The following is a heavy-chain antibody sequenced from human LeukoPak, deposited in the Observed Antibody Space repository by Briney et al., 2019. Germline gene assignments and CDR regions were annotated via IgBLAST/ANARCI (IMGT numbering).Heavy chain of an antibody. Sequence: GSLRLSCAASGFSFSAYPMGWVRQPPGKGLEWIGEIYPSGTTNYNPSLRSRVTISVDKSNNQFSLRLSSVTAADTAVYYCAREGSFSDYYGTTSDFDSWGQGILVTVSS. CDR2: IYPSGTT. CDR3: AREGSFSDYYGTTSDFDS. D-gene: IGHD3-10*01. V-gene: IGHV4-4*02. J-gene: IGHJ4*02. CDR1: GFSFSAYP.